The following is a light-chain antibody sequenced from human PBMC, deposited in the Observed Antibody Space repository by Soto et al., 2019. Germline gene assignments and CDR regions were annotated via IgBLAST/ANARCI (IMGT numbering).Light chain of an antibody. CDR3: HQTYGTPQT. CDR2: YTS. Sequence: DILMTQSPSSLSASVGDRVTITCRASQSIDTYLNWYQQRPGKAPKLLIYYTSSLQSGVPSRFSGSGSGTNFTVTISSLQPEDFAVYYCHQTYGTPQTFGQGTRVEIK. V-gene: IGKV1-39*01. CDR1: QSIDTY. J-gene: IGKJ1*01.